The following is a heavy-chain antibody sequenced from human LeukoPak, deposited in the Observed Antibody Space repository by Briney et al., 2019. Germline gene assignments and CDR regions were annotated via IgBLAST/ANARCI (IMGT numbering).Heavy chain of an antibody. CDR1: GGTFTSYD. CDR3: ARAFGVVNYYYYGMDV. CDR2: MNPNSGNT. V-gene: IGHV1-8*01. Sequence: ASVKVSCKASGGTFTSYDINWVRQATGQGLEWMGWMNPNSGNTGYAQKFQGRVTMTRNTSISTAYMELSSLRSEDTAVYYCARAFGVVNYYYYGMDVWGQGTTVTVSS. J-gene: IGHJ6*02. D-gene: IGHD3-3*01.